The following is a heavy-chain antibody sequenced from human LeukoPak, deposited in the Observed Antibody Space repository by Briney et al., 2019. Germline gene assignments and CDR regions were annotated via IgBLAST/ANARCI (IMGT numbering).Heavy chain of an antibody. V-gene: IGHV3-33*06. CDR3: AKATTFDYGDYWYFDL. CDR1: GFTFSSYD. D-gene: IGHD4-17*01. CDR2: IWYDGSNK. Sequence: PGGSLRLSCAASGFTFSSYDMHWVRQAPGKGLEWVAVIWYDGSNKYYADSVKGRFTISRDNSKNTLYLQMNSLRAEDTAVYYCAKATTFDYGDYWYFDLRGRGTLVTVSS. J-gene: IGHJ2*01.